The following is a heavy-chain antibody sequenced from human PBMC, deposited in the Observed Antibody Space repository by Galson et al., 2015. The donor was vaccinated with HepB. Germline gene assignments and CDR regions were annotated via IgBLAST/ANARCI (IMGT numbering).Heavy chain of an antibody. Sequence: SLRLSCAASGFTFSSYAMHWVRQAPGKGLEWVAVISYDGSNKYYADSVKGRFTISRDNSKNTLYLQMNSLRAEDTAVYYCARWVRGTSSFYFDYWGQGTLVTVSA. D-gene: IGHD3-10*01. J-gene: IGHJ4*02. CDR2: ISYDGSNK. V-gene: IGHV3-30*04. CDR1: GFTFSSYA. CDR3: ARWVRGTSSFYFDY.